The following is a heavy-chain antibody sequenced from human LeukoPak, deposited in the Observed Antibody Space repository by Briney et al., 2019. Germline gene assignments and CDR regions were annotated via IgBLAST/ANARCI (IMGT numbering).Heavy chain of an antibody. V-gene: IGHV5-51*01. J-gene: IGHJ4*02. Sequence: GESLQISCQGSGYRFTSYWIGWVRQMPGKGLEWMGIIYPGDSDTRYSPSFQGQVTISADTSISTAYLQWSSLKASDTAMYYCARLGEEYSSSSGGFDYWGQGTLVTVSS. CDR2: IYPGDSDT. CDR1: GYRFTSYW. D-gene: IGHD6-6*01. CDR3: ARLGEEYSSSSGGFDY.